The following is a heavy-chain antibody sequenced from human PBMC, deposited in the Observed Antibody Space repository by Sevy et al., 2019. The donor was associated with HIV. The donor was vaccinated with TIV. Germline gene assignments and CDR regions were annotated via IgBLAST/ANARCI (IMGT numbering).Heavy chain of an antibody. V-gene: IGHV1-2*02. CDR3: ARIQRQKDIVVVPAARGWFDP. CDR2: INPNSGGT. CDR1: GYTFTGYY. Sequence: ASVKVSCKASGYTFTGYYMHWVRQAPGQGLEWMGWINPNSGGTNYAQKFQGRVTMTRDTSISTAYMELSRLRSDDTAVYYCARIQRQKDIVVVPAARGWFDPWGQGTVVTVSS. J-gene: IGHJ5*02. D-gene: IGHD2-2*01.